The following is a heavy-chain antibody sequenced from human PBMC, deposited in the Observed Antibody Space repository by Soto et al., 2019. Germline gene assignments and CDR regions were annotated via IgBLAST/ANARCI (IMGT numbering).Heavy chain of an antibody. CDR3: ASLSKVGYYYYGMDV. V-gene: IGHV4-61*01. D-gene: IGHD1-26*01. CDR2: IYYSGST. CDR1: GGSVSSGSYY. Sequence: SETLSLTCTGSGGSVSSGSYYWSWIRQPPGKGLEWIGYIYYSGSTNYNPSLKSRVTISVDTSKNQFSLKLSSVTAADTAVYYCASLSKVGYYYYGMDVWGQGTTVTVSS. J-gene: IGHJ6*02.